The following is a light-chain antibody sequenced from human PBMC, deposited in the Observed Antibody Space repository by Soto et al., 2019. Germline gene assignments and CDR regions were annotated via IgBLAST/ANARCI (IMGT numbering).Light chain of an antibody. CDR2: AAS. V-gene: IGKV1-8*01. Sequence: AIRLTQSPSSLSASTGDRLSITSRASQGITSYLSWYQQRPGKAPKLLIYAASTLQSGVPSRFSGSGSGTDFTLTISSLQPEDFATYYCQQLNAYPLTFGGGTKVDIK. J-gene: IGKJ4*01. CDR3: QQLNAYPLT. CDR1: QGITSY.